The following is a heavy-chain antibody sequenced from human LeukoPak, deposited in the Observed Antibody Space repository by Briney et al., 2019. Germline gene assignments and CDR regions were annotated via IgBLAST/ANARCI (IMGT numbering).Heavy chain of an antibody. Sequence: GASVKVSCKASGYTFSSYGISWVRQAPGQGLQWMGWISAYNGNTNYAQKYQDRVTTTTDTSTSTAYMELRSLRSEDTAVYYCARLGDYGVGDDWFDPWGQGTLVTVSS. CDR2: ISAYNGNT. V-gene: IGHV1-18*01. D-gene: IGHD4-17*01. J-gene: IGHJ5*02. CDR3: ARLGDYGVGDDWFDP. CDR1: GYTFSSYG.